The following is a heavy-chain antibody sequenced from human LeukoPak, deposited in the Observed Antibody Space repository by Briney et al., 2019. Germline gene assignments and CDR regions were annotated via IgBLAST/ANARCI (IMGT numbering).Heavy chain of an antibody. CDR2: ISSSSSYI. Sequence: GGSLRLSCAASGFTFSSYSMNWVRQAPGKGLEWVSSISSSSSYIFYADTVKGRLIISRDNAKNSLYLQMNSLRAEDTAVYYCARASYYYDSSGYTDYWGQGTLVTVSS. J-gene: IGHJ4*02. V-gene: IGHV3-21*01. CDR3: ARASYYYDSSGYTDY. D-gene: IGHD3-22*01. CDR1: GFTFSSYS.